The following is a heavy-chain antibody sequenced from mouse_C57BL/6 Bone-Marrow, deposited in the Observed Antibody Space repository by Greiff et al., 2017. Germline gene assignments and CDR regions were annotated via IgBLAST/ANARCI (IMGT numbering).Heavy chain of an antibody. Sequence: VKLVESGPGLVAPSQSLSITCTVSGFSSTSYGVDWARQPPGKGLEWLGVIWGDGSTNYNSALMSRLSISKDNSKSQVFLKMNSLQTDDTAMYYCTKQDDYDGFAYWGQGTLVTVSA. CDR1: GFSSTSYG. CDR2: IWGDGST. J-gene: IGHJ3*01. V-gene: IGHV2-9*01. D-gene: IGHD2-4*01. CDR3: TKQDDYDGFAY.